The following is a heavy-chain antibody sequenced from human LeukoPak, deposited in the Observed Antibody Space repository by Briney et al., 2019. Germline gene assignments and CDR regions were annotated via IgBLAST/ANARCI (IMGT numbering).Heavy chain of an antibody. D-gene: IGHD6-19*01. CDR1: GYPLADNY. CDR2: INPNSGGT. V-gene: IGHV1-2*02. Sequence: ASVKVSCKASGYPLADNYMHWVRQAPGQGLEWMEWINPNSGGTNYAQKFQGRVTITRDTSISTAYLELSGLRSDDTAVYFCVRGEGVAAARFDCWGQGTLVTVSS. CDR3: VRGEGVAAARFDC. J-gene: IGHJ4*02.